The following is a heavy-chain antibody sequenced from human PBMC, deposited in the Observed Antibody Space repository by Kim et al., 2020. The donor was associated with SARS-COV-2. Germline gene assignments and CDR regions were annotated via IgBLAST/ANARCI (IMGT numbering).Heavy chain of an antibody. Sequence: GGSLRLSCAASGFTFSDSAMHWVRQAPGKGLEWVSGISSNGDDIEYADSVTGRFTISRHNAENTIYLQMNSLRAEDTAASYCARTWVSSSAVAFFSWF. CDR3: ARTWVSSSAVAFFSWF. CDR2: ISSNGDDI. D-gene: IGHD6-6*01. V-gene: IGHV3-20*04. J-gene: IGHJ5*01. CDR1: GFTFSDSA.